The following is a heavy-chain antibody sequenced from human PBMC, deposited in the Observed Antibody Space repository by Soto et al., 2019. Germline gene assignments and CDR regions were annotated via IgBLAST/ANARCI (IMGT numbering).Heavy chain of an antibody. CDR3: ARGRRAAGDWFDP. Sequence: AASVKVSCKASGYTFTSYDINWVRQATGQGLEWMGWMNPNSGNTGYAQKFQGRVTMTRNTSISTAYMELSSLRSEDTAVYYCARGRRAAGDWFDPWGQGTLVTVSS. V-gene: IGHV1-8*01. CDR2: MNPNSGNT. J-gene: IGHJ5*02. D-gene: IGHD2-15*01. CDR1: GYTFTSYD.